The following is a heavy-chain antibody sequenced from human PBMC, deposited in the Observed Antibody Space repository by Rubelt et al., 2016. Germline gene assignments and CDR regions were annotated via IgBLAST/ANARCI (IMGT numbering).Heavy chain of an antibody. D-gene: IGHD2-15*01. CDR2: IYYRVSP. CDR3: ARHGSLVVVAATYYFDY. Sequence: QVQLQESGPGLVKPSETLSLTCTVSGGSISSYYWSWIRQPPGKGLEWIGYIYYRVSPNYNPSLKSRVTISVDTSKNQFSLKLSSVTAADTAVYYCARHGSLVVVAATYYFDYWGQGTLVTVSS. V-gene: IGHV4-59*08. CDR1: GGSISSYY. J-gene: IGHJ4*02.